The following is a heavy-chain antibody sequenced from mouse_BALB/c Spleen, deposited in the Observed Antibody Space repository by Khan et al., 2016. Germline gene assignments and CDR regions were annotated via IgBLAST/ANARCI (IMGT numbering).Heavy chain of an antibody. V-gene: IGHV3-2*02. CDR1: AYSITSDYA. CDR3: ARGDYGSSSWFAY. Sequence: EVQLQESGPGLVKPSQSLSLTCTVTAYSITSDYAWNWIRQFPGNKLEWMGYISYSGSTSYNPSLKSRISITRDTSKNQFFLQLNSVTTEDTATYYCARGDYGSSSWFAYWGQGTLVTVSA. J-gene: IGHJ3*01. D-gene: IGHD1-1*01. CDR2: ISYSGST.